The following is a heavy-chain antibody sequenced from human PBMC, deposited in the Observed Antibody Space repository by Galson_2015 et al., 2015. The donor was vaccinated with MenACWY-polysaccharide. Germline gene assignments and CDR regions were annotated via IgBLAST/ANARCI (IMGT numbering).Heavy chain of an antibody. J-gene: IGHJ4*02. Sequence: SLRLSCAASGFTFRNSAMTWVRQAPGKGLEWVSAIAGRAVGAFYGDSVKGLFTATSDKSKNTLFLNMNRLTIEDTAIYFCGRVDCVSADCKGIDIWGPGSLVTVSS. D-gene: IGHD2-21*01. CDR1: GFTFRNSA. CDR3: GRVDCVSADCKGIDI. V-gene: IGHV3-23*01. CDR2: IAGRAVGA.